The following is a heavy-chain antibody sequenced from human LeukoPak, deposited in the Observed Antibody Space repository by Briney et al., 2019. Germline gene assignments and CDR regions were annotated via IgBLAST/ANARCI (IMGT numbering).Heavy chain of an antibody. CDR1: GYTFTSYG. CDR3: ARDEVFWSGGGAFDI. J-gene: IGHJ3*02. D-gene: IGHD3-3*01. CDR2: ISAYNGNT. V-gene: IGHV1-18*01. Sequence: ASVTVSCKASGYTFTSYGISWVRQAPGQGLEWMGWISAYNGNTNYAQKLQGRVTMTTDTSTSTAYMELRSLRSDDTAVYYCARDEVFWSGGGAFDIWGQGTMVTVSS.